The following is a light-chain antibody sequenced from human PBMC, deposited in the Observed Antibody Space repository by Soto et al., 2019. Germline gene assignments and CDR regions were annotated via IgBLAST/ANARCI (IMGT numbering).Light chain of an antibody. CDR3: QQYNSYSRT. CDR1: QSISSW. V-gene: IGKV1-5*03. Sequence: DIQMTQSPSTLSASVGDRVTITCRASQSISSWLAWYQQKPGKAPKLLIYKASSLESGVPSRFSGSGSGTEFTLTISSLQPDDFATYYCQQYNSYSRTFGQGNKVKIK. CDR2: KAS. J-gene: IGKJ1*01.